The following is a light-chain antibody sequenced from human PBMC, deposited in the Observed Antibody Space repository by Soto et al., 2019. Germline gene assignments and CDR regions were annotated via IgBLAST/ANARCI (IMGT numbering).Light chain of an antibody. V-gene: IGLV2-8*01. Sequence: QSALTQPPSASGSPGQSVTISCTGTKNDIGVYDFVSWYQHHPGKAPRLIIYEVVQRPSGVPDRFSGSKSGNTASLTVSGLQAADEADYYCCSYAGSFIFVFGTGTKVTVL. CDR1: KNDIGVYDF. J-gene: IGLJ1*01. CDR2: EVV. CDR3: CSYAGSFIFV.